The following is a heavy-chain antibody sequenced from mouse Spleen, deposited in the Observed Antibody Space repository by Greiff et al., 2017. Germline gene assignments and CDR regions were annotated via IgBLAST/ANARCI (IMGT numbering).Heavy chain of an antibody. D-gene: IGHD2-14*01. CDR1: GYAFSSSW. CDR3: ARSGAIYRYESYAMDY. J-gene: IGHJ4*01. V-gene: IGHV1-82*01. CDR2: IYPGDGDT. Sequence: VQLQQSGPELVKPGASVKISCKASGYAFSSSWMNWVKQRPGKGLEWIGRIYPGDGDTNYNGKFKGKATLTADKSSSTAYMQLSSLTSEDSAVYFCARSGAIYRYESYAMDYWGQGTSVTVSS.